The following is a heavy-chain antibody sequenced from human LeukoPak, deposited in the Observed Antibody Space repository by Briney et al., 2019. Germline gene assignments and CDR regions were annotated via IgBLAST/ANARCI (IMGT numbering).Heavy chain of an antibody. J-gene: IGHJ4*02. CDR1: GYTFTSYG. V-gene: IGHV1-69*04. CDR3: AREDVAPDY. CDR2: IIPILGIA. D-gene: IGHD5-12*01. Sequence: SVNVSCKASGYTFTSYGISWVRQAPGQGLEWMGRIIPILGIANYAQKFQGRVTITADKSTSTAYMELSSLRSEDTAVYYCAREDVAPDYWGQGTLVTVSS.